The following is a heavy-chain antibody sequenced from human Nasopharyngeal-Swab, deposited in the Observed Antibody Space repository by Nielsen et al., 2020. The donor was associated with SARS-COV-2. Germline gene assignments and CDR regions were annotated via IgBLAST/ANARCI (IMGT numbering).Heavy chain of an antibody. CDR3: GKERYCSGGACYFSGFDY. D-gene: IGHD2-15*01. V-gene: IGHV3-23*01. Sequence: WIRQPPGKGLEWVPGVIGSGGTTKYADPVKGRFTISRDNSKNKLYLPMHSLRVEDTAVYYCGKERYCSGGACYFSGFDYWGLGTLVTVSS. CDR2: VIGSGGTT. J-gene: IGHJ4*02.